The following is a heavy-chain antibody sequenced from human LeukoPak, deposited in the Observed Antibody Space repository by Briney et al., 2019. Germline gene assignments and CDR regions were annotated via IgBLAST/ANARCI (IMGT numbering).Heavy chain of an antibody. D-gene: IGHD3-16*01. J-gene: IGHJ4*02. CDR1: GYTFTSYG. CDR3: ARQGDGFHY. Sequence: GASVKVSCKASGYTFTSYGISWVRQAPGQGLEWMGWINPNSGGTNYAQKFQGRVTMTRDTSISTAYMELSRLTSDDTAVYYCARQGDGFHYWGQGTLVTVSS. V-gene: IGHV1-2*02. CDR2: INPNSGGT.